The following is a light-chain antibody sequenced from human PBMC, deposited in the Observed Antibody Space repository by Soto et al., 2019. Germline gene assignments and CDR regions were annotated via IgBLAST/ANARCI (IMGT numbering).Light chain of an antibody. CDR3: QQYGSVPLT. CDR1: QSVSTSY. CDR2: GAS. V-gene: IGKV3-20*01. Sequence: EIVLTQSPGTLSLSPGERATLSCRASQSVSTSYLAWYQQKPGQAPRLLIYGASSRATAIPDRFSGSGYGADFTLTISRPEPEDFAVYYCQQYGSVPLTFGGGTKVEIK. J-gene: IGKJ4*01.